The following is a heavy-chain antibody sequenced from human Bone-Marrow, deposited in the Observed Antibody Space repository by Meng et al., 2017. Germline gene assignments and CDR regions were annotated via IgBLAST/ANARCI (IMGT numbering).Heavy chain of an antibody. CDR2: IYTSGST. V-gene: IGHV4-4*07. J-gene: IGHJ3*02. CDR1: GGSISSYY. D-gene: IGHD3-10*01. CDR3: ARQTRVTMVRGVITPGAFDI. Sequence: SETLSLTCTVSGGSISSYYWSWIRQPAGKGLEWIGRIYTSGSTNYNPSLKSRVTMSVDTSKNQFSLKLSSVTAADTAVYYCARQTRVTMVRGVITPGAFDIWGQGTMVT.